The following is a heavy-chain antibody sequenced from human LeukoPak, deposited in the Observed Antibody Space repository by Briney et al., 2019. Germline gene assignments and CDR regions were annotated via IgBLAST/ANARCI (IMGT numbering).Heavy chain of an antibody. V-gene: IGHV4-30-4*08. Sequence: SETLSLTCTVSGGSISSGDYYWSWIRQLPGKGLEWIGYIYYSGSTYYNPSLKSRVAISVDTSKNQFSLKLSSVTAADTAVYYCARVVVPAPSAFDIWGQGTMVTVSS. CDR1: GGSISSGDYY. D-gene: IGHD2-2*01. CDR3: ARVVVPAPSAFDI. CDR2: IYYSGST. J-gene: IGHJ3*02.